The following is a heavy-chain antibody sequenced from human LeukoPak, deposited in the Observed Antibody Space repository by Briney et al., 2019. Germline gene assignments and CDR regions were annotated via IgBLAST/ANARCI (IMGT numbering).Heavy chain of an antibody. J-gene: IGHJ4*02. Sequence: SVKVSCKASGGTFSSYAISWVRQAPGQGLEWMGRIIPILGIANYAQKFQGRVTITADKSTSTAYMELSGLRSEDTAVYYCARSYYYDSSGYYPDYWGQGTLVTVSS. CDR1: GGTFSSYA. V-gene: IGHV1-69*04. D-gene: IGHD3-22*01. CDR2: IIPILGIA. CDR3: ARSYYYDSSGYYPDY.